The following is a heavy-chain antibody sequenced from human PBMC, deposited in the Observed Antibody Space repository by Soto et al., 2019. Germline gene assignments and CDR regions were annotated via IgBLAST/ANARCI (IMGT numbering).Heavy chain of an antibody. D-gene: IGHD3-22*01. J-gene: IGHJ6*02. CDR3: ARDYYDRTDYYCGMDV. CDR1: GGSVRSGTYY. Sequence: PSETLSLTCTVPGGSVRSGTYYWSSIRQPPGKGLEWIGYIYYSGSTNYNPSLKSRVTISVDTSKNQFSLKLSSVTAADTAVYYCARDYYDRTDYYCGMDVWGQGTTVTVSS. CDR2: IYYSGST. V-gene: IGHV4-61*01.